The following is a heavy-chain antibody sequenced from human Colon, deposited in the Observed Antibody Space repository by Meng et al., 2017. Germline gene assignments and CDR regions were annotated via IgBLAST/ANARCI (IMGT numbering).Heavy chain of an antibody. V-gene: IGHV4-30-4*01. CDR2: IYYSGST. D-gene: IGHD1-26*01. CDR1: GDSFNSPDYY. Sequence: QGQLQGSGPGWGKPPRTLSLPRTVSGDSFNSPDYYWNWIRQPPEKGLEWIGYIYYSGSTYYNPSLKSRVSISGDTSNKQFSLKLTSVTAADTAVYYCARSPYSGSALPFFDYWGQGSLVTVSS. J-gene: IGHJ4*02. CDR3: ARSPYSGSALPFFDY.